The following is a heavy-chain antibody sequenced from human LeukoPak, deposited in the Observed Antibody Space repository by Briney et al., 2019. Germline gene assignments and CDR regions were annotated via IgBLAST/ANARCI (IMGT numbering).Heavy chain of an antibody. V-gene: IGHV3-7*03. CDR1: GFTFSNYR. CDR2: IKQDGSEK. J-gene: IGHJ4*02. Sequence: QPGGSLRLSCAASGFTFSNYRMNWVRQAPGKGLEWVANIKQDGSEKYYVDSVKGRFTISRDNAKNSLFLQMNSLRPEDTAVYYCARSPRDLGAPPYYFDYWGQGTLVTVSS. D-gene: IGHD1-26*01. CDR3: ARSPRDLGAPPYYFDY.